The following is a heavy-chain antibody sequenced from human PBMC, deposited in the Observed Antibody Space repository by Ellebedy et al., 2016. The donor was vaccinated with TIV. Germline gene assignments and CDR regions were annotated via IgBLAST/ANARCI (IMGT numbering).Heavy chain of an antibody. Sequence: GESLKISCAASGFTFSNYAMSWVRQAPREGLQWVAAISGTGYRREYADSVKGRFTISRDNAKNSLYLQMNSLRAEDTAVYYCASGHRGISFGIWGQGTMVTVSS. D-gene: IGHD3-16*01. CDR3: ASGHRGISFGI. CDR2: ISGTGYRR. V-gene: IGHV3-23*01. J-gene: IGHJ3*02. CDR1: GFTFSNYA.